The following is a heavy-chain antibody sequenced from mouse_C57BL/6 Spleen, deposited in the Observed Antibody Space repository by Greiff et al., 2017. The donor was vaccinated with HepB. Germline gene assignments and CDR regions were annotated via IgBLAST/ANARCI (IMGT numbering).Heavy chain of an antibody. Sequence: QVQLQQSGAELVKPGASVKLSCKASGYTFTSYWMHWVKQRPGQGLEWIGMIHPNSGSTNYNEKFKSKATLTVDKSSSTAYMQLSSLTSEDSAVYYCARPNWDQGVFDYWGQGTTLTVSS. V-gene: IGHV1-64*01. D-gene: IGHD4-1*01. CDR1: GYTFTSYW. CDR2: IHPNSGST. J-gene: IGHJ2*01. CDR3: ARPNWDQGVFDY.